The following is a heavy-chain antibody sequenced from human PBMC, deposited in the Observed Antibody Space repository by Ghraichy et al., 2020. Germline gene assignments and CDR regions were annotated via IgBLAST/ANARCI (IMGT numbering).Heavy chain of an antibody. CDR3: ARGGSDIDVVPAAIISMDV. CDR1: GFTFSTYS. CDR2: IGGSSTHI. Sequence: GGSLRLSCAVSGFTFSTYSMNWVRQAPGKGLEWVSSIGGSSTHIYYADSVKGRFIISRDNAKNSLYLQMDSLRAEDTAVYYCARGGSDIDVVPAAIISMDVGGQGTRVTVSS. D-gene: IGHD2-2*02. J-gene: IGHJ6*02. V-gene: IGHV3-21*06.